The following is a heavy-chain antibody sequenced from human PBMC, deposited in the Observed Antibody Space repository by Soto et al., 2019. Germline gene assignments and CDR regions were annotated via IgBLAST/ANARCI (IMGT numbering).Heavy chain of an antibody. CDR2: IIPIFGTA. Sequence: QVQLVQSGAEEKKPGSSVKVSCNASGGTFSSYAISWVRQAPGQGLEWMGGIIPIFGTANYAQKFQGRVTITADESTSTAYMELSSLRSEDTAVYYCARGVVGATHSYYFDYWGQGTLVTVSS. V-gene: IGHV1-69*01. D-gene: IGHD1-26*01. CDR3: ARGVVGATHSYYFDY. CDR1: GGTFSSYA. J-gene: IGHJ4*02.